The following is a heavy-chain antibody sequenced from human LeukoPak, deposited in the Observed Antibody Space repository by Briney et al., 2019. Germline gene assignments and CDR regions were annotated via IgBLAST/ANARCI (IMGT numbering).Heavy chain of an antibody. V-gene: IGHV3-48*01. J-gene: IGHJ3*02. CDR1: GFTFSSYS. D-gene: IGHD3-3*01. Sequence: PGGSLRLSCAASGFTFSSYSMNWVRQAPGKGLEWVSYISSSSSTIYYADSVKGRFTISRDNAKNSLYLQMNSLRAEDTAVYYCARDRFWSTIFGGIDAFDIWGQGTMVTVSS. CDR3: ARDRFWSTIFGGIDAFDI. CDR2: ISSSSSTI.